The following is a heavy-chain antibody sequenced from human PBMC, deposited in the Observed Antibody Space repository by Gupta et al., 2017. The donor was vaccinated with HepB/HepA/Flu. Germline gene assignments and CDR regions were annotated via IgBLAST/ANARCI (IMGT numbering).Heavy chain of an antibody. J-gene: IGHJ5*02. Sequence: QVQLVQSGAEVKKPGASVKVSCKASGYTFTSYGISWVRQAPGQGLEWMGWISAYNGNTNYAQKLQGRVTMTTETSTSTAYMELRRLRSDETAVYYCARSSSGWYDYWFDPGGQGTLVTVSS. CDR3: ARSSSGWYDYWFDP. CDR1: GYTFTSYG. V-gene: IGHV1-18*01. D-gene: IGHD6-19*01. CDR2: ISAYNGNT.